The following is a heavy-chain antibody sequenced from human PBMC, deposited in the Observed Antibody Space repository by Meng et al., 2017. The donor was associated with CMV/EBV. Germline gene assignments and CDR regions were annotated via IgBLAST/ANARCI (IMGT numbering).Heavy chain of an antibody. CDR1: GYNFTSYG. V-gene: IGHV1-18*01. D-gene: IGHD2-15*01. Sequence: QVWWGQSGERVKKPGASVKVSCKASGYNFTSYGISWVRQAPGQGLEWMGWISAYNGNTNYAQKLQGRVTMTTDTSTSTAYMELRSLRSDDTAVYYCARDPAWSVITPRRGFDYWGQGTLVTVSS. CDR2: ISAYNGNT. J-gene: IGHJ4*02. CDR3: ARDPAWSVITPRRGFDY.